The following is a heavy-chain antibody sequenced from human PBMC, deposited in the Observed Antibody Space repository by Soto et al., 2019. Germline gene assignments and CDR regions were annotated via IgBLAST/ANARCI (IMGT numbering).Heavy chain of an antibody. CDR1: GASISSSY. Sequence: SETLSLTCTVSGASISSSYWSWIRQPPGKGLEWIGYLYYSGSTSYNPSLKSRVTTSVDTSRNQFSLKLTSVTAADTAVYYCARESGYYFDYWGQATLVTVS. V-gene: IGHV4-59*01. J-gene: IGHJ4*02. D-gene: IGHD6-25*01. CDR3: ARESGYYFDY. CDR2: LYYSGST.